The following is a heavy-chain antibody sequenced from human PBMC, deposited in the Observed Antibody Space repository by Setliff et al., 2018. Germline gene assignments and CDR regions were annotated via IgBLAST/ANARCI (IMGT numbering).Heavy chain of an antibody. D-gene: IGHD2-21*02. CDR1: GFTLTSYP. V-gene: IGHV1-3*01. CDR2: INPDNGNR. CDR3: TRDFLGDTASFYI. Sequence: GASVKVSCKASGFTLTSYPIHWVRQDPGQRLEWMGWINPDNGNRRYPQRFQGRVTITRDTSASTVFLELSTLRSEDTAVYYCTRDFLGDTASFYIWGQGTMVTVSS. J-gene: IGHJ3*02.